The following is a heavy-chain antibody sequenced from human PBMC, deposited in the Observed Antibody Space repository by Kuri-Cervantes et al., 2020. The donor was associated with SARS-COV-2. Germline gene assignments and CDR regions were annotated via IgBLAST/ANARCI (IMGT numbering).Heavy chain of an antibody. V-gene: IGHV4-59*12. CDR1: GGSISSYY. CDR2: IYYSGST. J-gene: IGHJ4*02. D-gene: IGHD6-19*01. CDR3: ARAPGIAVAGAFDH. Sequence: SETLSLTCTVSGGSISSYYWSWIRQPPGKGLEWIGYIYYSGSTNYNPSLKSRVTISVDTSKNQFSLKLSSVTAADTAVYYCARAPGIAVAGAFDHWGQGTLVTVSS.